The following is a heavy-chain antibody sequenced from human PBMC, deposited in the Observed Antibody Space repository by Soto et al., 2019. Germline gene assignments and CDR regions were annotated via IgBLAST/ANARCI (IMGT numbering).Heavy chain of an antibody. D-gene: IGHD3-22*01. CDR2: ISGSGYTT. J-gene: IGHJ4*02. CDR1: GFSFSSYV. V-gene: IGHV3-23*01. Sequence: PWWSLRLCCAASGFSFSSYVMSWFRQAPGKGLEWVSAISGSGYTTYYGESVKGRFTISRDNSKNTLYLQMNSLRAEDTAVYYCAKDPRYDSSGYSLNYFDYWGQGTLVTVSS. CDR3: AKDPRYDSSGYSLNYFDY.